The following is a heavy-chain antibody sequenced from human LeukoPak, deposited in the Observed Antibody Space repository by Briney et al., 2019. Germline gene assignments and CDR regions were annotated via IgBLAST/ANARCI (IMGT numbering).Heavy chain of an antibody. D-gene: IGHD2-21*02. CDR3: ARFRTWGDKAFDY. J-gene: IGHJ4*02. Sequence: GGSLRLSCAASGFTFSDYYMSWIRQAPGKGLEWVSYISSSGSTIHYADSVKGRFTISRDSAKNSLYLQMNSLRAEDTAVYYCARFRTWGDKAFDYWGQGTLVTVSS. CDR2: ISSSGSTI. V-gene: IGHV3-11*04. CDR1: GFTFSDYY.